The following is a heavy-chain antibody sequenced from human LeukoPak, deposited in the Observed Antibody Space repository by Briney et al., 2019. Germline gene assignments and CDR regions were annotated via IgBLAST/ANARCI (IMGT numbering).Heavy chain of an antibody. CDR1: GFTFSTYA. Sequence: PGGSLRLSCAASGFTFSTYAMTWVRQAPGMGLEWVSAISGSGNSTYYADSVRGRFTISRDNSKNTLYLQLNSLRAEDTAVYYCAKRVVVVPASMSYFDSWGQGTLVTVSS. D-gene: IGHD2-2*01. J-gene: IGHJ4*02. CDR2: ISGSGNST. V-gene: IGHV3-23*01. CDR3: AKRVVVVPASMSYFDS.